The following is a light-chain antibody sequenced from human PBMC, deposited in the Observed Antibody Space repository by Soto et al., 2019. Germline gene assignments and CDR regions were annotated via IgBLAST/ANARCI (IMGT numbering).Light chain of an antibody. CDR1: NSDVGSYNL. Sequence: QSVLTQPASVSGSPRQSITISCTGTNSDVGSYNLVSWFQQHPGKAPKLVIYEVTKRPSGVSDRFSGSKSGNTASLTISGLQAEDEADYYCCSYAGSDTMIFGGGTKLTVL. CDR3: CSYAGSDTMI. V-gene: IGLV2-23*02. CDR2: EVT. J-gene: IGLJ2*01.